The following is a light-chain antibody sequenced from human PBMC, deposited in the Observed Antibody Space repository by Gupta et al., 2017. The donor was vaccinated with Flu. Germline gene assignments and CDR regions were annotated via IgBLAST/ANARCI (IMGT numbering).Light chain of an antibody. V-gene: IGKV2-30*02. CDR1: QRVGHSNRSTY. Sequence: RSSQRVGHSNRSTYVWWHQKRRREPTRRLIYKVTIEDAGVPNRFSGGSAGADFTLIISRVEAEYVGVYYCMEGTHFHTFGQGTKLEIK. CDR3: MEGTHFHT. J-gene: IGKJ2*01. CDR2: KVT.